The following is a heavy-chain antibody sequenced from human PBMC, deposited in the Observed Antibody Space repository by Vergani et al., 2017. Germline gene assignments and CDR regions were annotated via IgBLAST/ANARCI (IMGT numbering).Heavy chain of an antibody. CDR3: AEMDEEYHGGLGY. Sequence: EVHLVESGGGLVQPGRPLRLSCSGSVFPLGDYAMTWVRQAPGTGLEWVAFIWCKPYGGTTEYPASVKGRFTISRDDSMSIAYLQMSSLKDEDTDVYYCAEMDEEYHGGLGYWGGGTLVTDSA. D-gene: IGHD4-23*01. CDR2: IWCKPYGGTT. J-gene: IGHJ4*02. CDR1: VFPLGDYA. V-gene: IGHV3-49*04.